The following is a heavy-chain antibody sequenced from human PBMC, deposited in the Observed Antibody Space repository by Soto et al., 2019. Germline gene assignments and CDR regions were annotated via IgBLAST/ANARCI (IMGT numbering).Heavy chain of an antibody. CDR2: IYSGGST. CDR1: GFTVSNNY. J-gene: IGHJ4*02. Sequence: GGSLRLSCAASGFTVSNNYMSWVRQAPGKGLEWVSVIYSGGSTYYADSVKGRFTISRDNSKNTLYLQMNSLRAEDTAVYYCARDLNSYGWPGYWGQGTLVTVSS. V-gene: IGHV3-53*01. D-gene: IGHD1-7*01. CDR3: ARDLNSYGWPGY.